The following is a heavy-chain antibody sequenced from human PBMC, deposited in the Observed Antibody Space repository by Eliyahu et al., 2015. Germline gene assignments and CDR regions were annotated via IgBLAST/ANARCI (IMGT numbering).Heavy chain of an antibody. CDR3: ARGRLGQWLSRGNWFDP. Sequence: QVQLVQSGAEVKKPGASVKVSCKAXGXTFTGYYMHWVRXAPGQGLEWMGWINPNXGGTNYAQKXQGWVTMTRDTSISTAYMELSRLRSDDTAVYYCARGRLGQWLSRGNWFDPWGQGTLVTVSS. CDR1: GXTFTGYY. J-gene: IGHJ5*02. V-gene: IGHV1-2*04. CDR2: INPNXGGT. D-gene: IGHD6-19*01.